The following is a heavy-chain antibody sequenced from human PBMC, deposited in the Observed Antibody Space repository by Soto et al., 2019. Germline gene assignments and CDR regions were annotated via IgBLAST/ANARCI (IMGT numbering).Heavy chain of an antibody. CDR3: ARVSKWLVRFNWFDP. V-gene: IGHV3-9*01. CDR1: GFTFDDYA. CDR2: ISWNSGSI. J-gene: IGHJ5*02. Sequence: GGSLRLSCAASGFTFDDYAMHWVWQAPGKGLEWVSGISWNSGSIGYADSVKGRFTISRDNAKNSLYLQMNSLRAEDTALYYCARVSKWLVRFNWFDPWGQGTRVTVS. D-gene: IGHD6-19*01.